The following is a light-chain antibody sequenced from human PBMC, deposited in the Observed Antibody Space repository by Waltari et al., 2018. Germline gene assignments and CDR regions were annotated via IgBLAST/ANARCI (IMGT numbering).Light chain of an antibody. J-gene: IGKJ4*01. Sequence: EIVLTQSPATLSLSPGERATLSCRASQRVRTYVAWYQQKPGQAPRLLIYDASARATGIPARFSGSGSGTDFTLTISSLEPEDFAVYYCQQRSIWPPLTFGGGTKVEIK. V-gene: IGKV3-11*01. CDR2: DAS. CDR1: QRVRTY. CDR3: QQRSIWPPLT.